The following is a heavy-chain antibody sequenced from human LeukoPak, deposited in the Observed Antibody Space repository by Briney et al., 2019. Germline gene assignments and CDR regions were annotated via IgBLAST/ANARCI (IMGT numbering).Heavy chain of an antibody. CDR1: GFTFSSYA. J-gene: IGHJ6*02. CDR3: AKAGPELGTIFGVVTMNYYYYYGMDV. D-gene: IGHD3-3*01. Sequence: PGGSLRLSCAASGFTFSSYAMSWVRQAPGKGLEWVSAISGSGGSTYYADSVKGRFTISRDNSKNTLYLQMNSLRAEDTAVYYCAKAGPELGTIFGVVTMNYYYYYGMDVWGQGTTVTVSS. CDR2: ISGSGGST. V-gene: IGHV3-23*01.